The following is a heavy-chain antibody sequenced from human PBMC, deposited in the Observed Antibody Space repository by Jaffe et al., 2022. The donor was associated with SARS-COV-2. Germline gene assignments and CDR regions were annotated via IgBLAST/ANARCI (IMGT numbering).Heavy chain of an antibody. Sequence: QVQLVESGGILVKAGGSLRLSCAASGFNFNDYYMSWIRQAPGKGLEWVSNISGGGKYTDYADSVEGRFTISRDNAKKSLYLQIHSLRAEDTAVYYCARVAVGVIIGVFDYWGQGTLVTVSS. CDR3: ARVAVGVIIGVFDY. D-gene: IGHD3-10*01. V-gene: IGHV3-11*06. J-gene: IGHJ4*02. CDR1: GFNFNDYY. CDR2: ISGGGKYT.